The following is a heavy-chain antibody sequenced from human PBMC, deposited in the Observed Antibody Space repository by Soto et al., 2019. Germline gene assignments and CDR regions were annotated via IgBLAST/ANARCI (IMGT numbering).Heavy chain of an antibody. D-gene: IGHD6-13*01. CDR2: ISGSDDST. J-gene: IGHJ4*02. CDR3: AKRSSPPTFDY. CDR1: GFTFSSYA. Sequence: EVQLLESGGGLVQPGESLRLSCAASGFTFSSYAMNWVRQAPGKGLEWVSVISGSDDSTYYADSVKGRFTISRDNSKNTLYLQMNSLRAEDTAVYYCAKRSSPPTFDYWGQGTLVTVSS. V-gene: IGHV3-23*01.